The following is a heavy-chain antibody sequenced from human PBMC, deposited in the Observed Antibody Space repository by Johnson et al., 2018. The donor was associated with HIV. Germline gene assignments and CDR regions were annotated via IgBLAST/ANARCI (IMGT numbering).Heavy chain of an antibody. CDR3: ARDSISCYSGAFDM. CDR1: GFSFGDYY. J-gene: IGHJ3*02. CDR2: ISAFGLTM. Sequence: QVQLVESGGGLVEPGGSLRLSCTASGFSFGDYYMGWIRQAPGKGLEWISYISAFGLTMSYADSVKGRFTISRDNAKNSLYLQMNSLRPEDTAVYFCARDSISCYSGAFDMWGQGTMVTVSS. V-gene: IGHV3-11*01. D-gene: IGHD2-2*01.